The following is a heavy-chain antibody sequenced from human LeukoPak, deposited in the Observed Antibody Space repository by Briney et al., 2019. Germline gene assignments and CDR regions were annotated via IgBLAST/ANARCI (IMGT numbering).Heavy chain of an antibody. CDR3: ARGDYHGSGSYYKVGNWFDP. D-gene: IGHD3-10*01. CDR1: GYTFTGFY. Sequence: GASVKVSCKASGYTFTGFYIHWVRQAPGQGLEWMGWINPDSGDTNYAQRFQGRVTLTRDMSISTAYMELSSLRSDDTAVFYCARGDYHGSGSYYKVGNWFDPWGQGTLVTVSS. J-gene: IGHJ5*02. V-gene: IGHV1-2*02. CDR2: INPDSGDT.